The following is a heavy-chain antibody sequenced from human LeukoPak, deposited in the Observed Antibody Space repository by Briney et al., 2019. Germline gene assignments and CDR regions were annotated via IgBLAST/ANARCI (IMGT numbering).Heavy chain of an antibody. CDR1: GYTFTSYA. J-gene: IGHJ5*02. D-gene: IGHD6-13*01. Sequence: ASAKVSCKASGYTFTSYAMNWVRQAPGQGLEWMGWINTNTGNPTYAQGFTGRFVFSLDTSVSTAYLQISSLKAEDTAVYYCARGASSSWYSWFDPWGQGTLVTVSS. CDR2: INTNTGNP. V-gene: IGHV7-4-1*02. CDR3: ARGASSSWYSWFDP.